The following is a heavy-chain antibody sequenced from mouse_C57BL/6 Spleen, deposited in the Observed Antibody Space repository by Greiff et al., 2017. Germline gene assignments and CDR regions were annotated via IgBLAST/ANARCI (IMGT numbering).Heavy chain of an antibody. CDR3: ARVYYDYHYYAMDY. Sequence: DVMLVESEGGLVQPGSSMKLSCTASGFTFSDYYMAWVRQVPEKGLEWVANINYDGSSTYYLDSLKSRFIISRDNAKNILYLQMSSLKSEDTATYYCARVYYDYHYYAMDYWGQGTSVTVSS. CDR2: INYDGSST. D-gene: IGHD2-4*01. V-gene: IGHV5-16*01. J-gene: IGHJ4*01. CDR1: GFTFSDYY.